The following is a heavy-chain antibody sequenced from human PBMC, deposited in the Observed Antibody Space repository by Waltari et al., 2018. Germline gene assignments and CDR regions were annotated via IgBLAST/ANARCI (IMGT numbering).Heavy chain of an antibody. CDR2: IYYSGSN. V-gene: IGHV4-59*11. Sequence: QVQLQESGPGLVKPSETLSLTCTVSGGSISSHYWSWIRQPPGKGLEWIGYIYYSGSNNDNPSLKSRVTISVDTSKNQFSLKLSSVTAADTAVYYCARSDCSGGSCYSGLDYWGQGTLVTVSS. CDR1: GGSISSHY. CDR3: ARSDCSGGSCYSGLDY. D-gene: IGHD2-15*01. J-gene: IGHJ4*02.